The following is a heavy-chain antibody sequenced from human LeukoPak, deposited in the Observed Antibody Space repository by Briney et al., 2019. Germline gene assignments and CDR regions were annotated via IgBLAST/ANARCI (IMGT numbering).Heavy chain of an antibody. CDR1: EYTFTNYY. D-gene: IGHD6-6*01. Sequence: GASAKVSCKASEYTFTNYYIHWVRQAPGQGLEWMGIINPSGGSTTYAPKFQGRVTMTRVMSTSTVYMELSSLRSEDTAVYYCARGWQLAPFDYWGRGTLVTVSS. V-gene: IGHV1-46*01. CDR3: ARGWQLAPFDY. J-gene: IGHJ4*02. CDR2: INPSGGST.